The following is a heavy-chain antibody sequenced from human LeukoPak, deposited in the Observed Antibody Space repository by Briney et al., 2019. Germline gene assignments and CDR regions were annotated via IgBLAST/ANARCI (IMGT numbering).Heavy chain of an antibody. D-gene: IGHD3-10*01. Sequence: GGSLRLSCAASGFTFSRYWMNWVRQAPGKGLEWVANIKQDGSEKYYVDSVKGRFTISRDNAKNSLFLQMNSLRAEDTAVYYCARFNGYYYGSGSRPYYFDYWGQGTLVTVSS. J-gene: IGHJ4*02. CDR3: ARFNGYYYGSGSRPYYFDY. CDR1: GFTFSRYW. V-gene: IGHV3-7*05. CDR2: IKQDGSEK.